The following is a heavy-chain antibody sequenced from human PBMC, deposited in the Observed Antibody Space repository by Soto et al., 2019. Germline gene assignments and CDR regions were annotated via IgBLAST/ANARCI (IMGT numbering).Heavy chain of an antibody. Sequence: QVQLVQSGAEVKEPGASVKISCKASGYTFTTYHIHWVRQAPGQGLDWMGMIDPIGGNTGYARKFAGRVPMTRDPPTGTAYLEVNSLRFDDTAMYFCVRGYCTSSASCEGDFPNWGQGTLVTVSS. CDR1: GYTFTTYH. CDR2: IDPIGGNT. D-gene: IGHD2-2*01. J-gene: IGHJ1*01. CDR3: VRGYCTSSASCEGDFPN. V-gene: IGHV1-46*01.